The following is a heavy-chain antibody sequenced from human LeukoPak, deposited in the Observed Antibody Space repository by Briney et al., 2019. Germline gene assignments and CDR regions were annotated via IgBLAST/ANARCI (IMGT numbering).Heavy chain of an antibody. CDR3: ARQLSLGY. D-gene: IGHD2-2*01. V-gene: IGHV3-7*01. CDR1: GFTFTTYW. Sequence: GGSLRLSCAASGFTFTTYWMSWVRQAPGKGLEWVATIKQDGSEQMYVESVRGRFTISRDNAKNSLFLHMNSLRVEGTAVYFCARQLSLGYWGQGTLVTVSS. CDR2: IKQDGSEQ. J-gene: IGHJ4*02.